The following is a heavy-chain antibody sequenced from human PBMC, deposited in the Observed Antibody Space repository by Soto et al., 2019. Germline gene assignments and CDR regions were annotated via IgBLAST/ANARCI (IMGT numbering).Heavy chain of an antibody. D-gene: IGHD2-8*01. V-gene: IGHV3-21*01. CDR2: ISSSSSYI. CDR3: ARTLYCTNGVCYTFPPDY. Sequence: PGGSLRLSCASSGFTFSSYSMNLVRQAPGKGLEWVSSISSSSSYIYYADSVKGRFTISRDNAKNSLYLQMNSLRAEDTAVYYCARTLYCTNGVCYTFPPDYWGQGTLVTVSS. CDR1: GFTFSSYS. J-gene: IGHJ4*02.